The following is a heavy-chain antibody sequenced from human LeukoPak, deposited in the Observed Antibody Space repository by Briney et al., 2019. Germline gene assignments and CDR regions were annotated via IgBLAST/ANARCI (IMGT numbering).Heavy chain of an antibody. Sequence: SGPTLVNPTQTLTLTCSLSGVSLSTSGVGVGWIRQPPGKALEWLALIYWDGDSRYSPSLKRRLTIAKDTSKNQVVLTLTNMDSVDTATYYCAHSQVFSYGSFHDAYDIWGLGMLVTVSS. CDR3: AHSQVFSYGSFHDAYDI. V-gene: IGHV2-5*02. CDR2: IYWDGDS. CDR1: GVSLSTSGVG. D-gene: IGHD5-18*01. J-gene: IGHJ3*02.